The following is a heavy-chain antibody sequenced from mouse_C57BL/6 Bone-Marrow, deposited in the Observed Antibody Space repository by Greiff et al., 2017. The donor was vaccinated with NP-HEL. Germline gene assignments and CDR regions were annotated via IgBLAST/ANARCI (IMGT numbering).Heavy chain of an antibody. Sequence: VQLQQSGPELVRPGASVKISCKAPGYTFTSHWMQWVRQRPGQGLEWIGEIFPGSGSTYYNEKFKGQGTLTVDTSSSTAYMQLSSLTSEYSAVKFCAKGGGYSTVDYWGQGTTLTVSS. V-gene: IGHV1-56*01. D-gene: IGHD2-5*01. CDR3: AKGGGYSTVDY. CDR2: IFPGSGST. CDR1: GYTFTSHW. J-gene: IGHJ2*01.